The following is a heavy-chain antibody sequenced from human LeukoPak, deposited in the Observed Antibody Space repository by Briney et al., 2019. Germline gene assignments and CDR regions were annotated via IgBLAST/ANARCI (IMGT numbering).Heavy chain of an antibody. CDR2: ISFDGSNK. J-gene: IGHJ4*02. V-gene: IGHV3-30*04. D-gene: IGHD4-23*01. CDR3: ARGGTVTTVGYFDY. CDR1: GFTFSSYA. Sequence: GRSLRLSCAASGFTFSSYAMHGVRQAPGKGRDGVAVISFDGSNKYYADSVKGRFTIPRDNSKNTPYLQMNSLRAGDTAGYYLARGGTVTTVGYFDYWGQGTPVTVSS.